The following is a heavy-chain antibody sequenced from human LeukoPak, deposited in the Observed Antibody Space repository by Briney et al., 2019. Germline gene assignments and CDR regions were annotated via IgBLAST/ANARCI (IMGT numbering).Heavy chain of an antibody. D-gene: IGHD6-6*01. V-gene: IGHV1-8*01. J-gene: IGHJ6*03. CDR1: GYTFTSYD. CDR2: MNPNSGNT. Sequence: ASVKVSCKASGYTFTSYDINWVRQATGQGLEWMGWMNPNSGNTGYAQKFQGRVTMTRNTSISTAYMELSSLRSEDTAVYYCARGRYSSSPRRYYMDVWGKGTTVTVSS. CDR3: ARGRYSSSPRRYYMDV.